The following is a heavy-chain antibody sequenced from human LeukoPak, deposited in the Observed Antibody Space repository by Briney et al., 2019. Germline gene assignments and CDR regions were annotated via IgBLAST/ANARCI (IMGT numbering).Heavy chain of an antibody. D-gene: IGHD3-22*01. J-gene: IGHJ5*02. Sequence: PSETLSLTCSISGGSITNYYWSWIRQPPGKGLEWIGYISYSGSTDYSPSLKSRVTMSVDTSKNQFSLKLSSVTAADTAVYYCARDRRAGQSGYWFDPWGQGTLVTVSS. CDR3: ARDRRAGQSGYWFDP. V-gene: IGHV4-59*12. CDR1: GGSITNYY. CDR2: ISYSGST.